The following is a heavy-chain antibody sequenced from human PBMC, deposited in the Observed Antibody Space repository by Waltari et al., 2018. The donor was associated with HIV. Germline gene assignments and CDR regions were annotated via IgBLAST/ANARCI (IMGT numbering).Heavy chain of an antibody. V-gene: IGHV1-2*02. D-gene: IGHD1-7*01. CDR2: INPNSGGT. Sequence: QLPLVQPGAEVKKPGAPVQVSSKASAYTLPGYPMHWVLQAPVQGLEWMGWINPNSGGTNYAQKFQGRVTMTRDTSISTAYMELSRLRSDDTAVYYCARDRARTTDYYYYGMDVWGQGTTVTVSS. J-gene: IGHJ6*02. CDR1: AYTLPGYP. CDR3: ARDRARTTDYYYYGMDV.